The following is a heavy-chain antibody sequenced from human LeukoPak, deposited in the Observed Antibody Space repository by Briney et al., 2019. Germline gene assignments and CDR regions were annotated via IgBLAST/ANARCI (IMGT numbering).Heavy chain of an antibody. D-gene: IGHD3-10*02. CDR3: AELGITMIGGV. CDR1: GFTFSSYG. J-gene: IGHJ6*04. CDR2: ISYDGSNK. V-gene: IGHV3-33*05. Sequence: WGSLTFSCAAYGFTFSSYGMLWVRKAQGKGLEWVAVISYDGSNKYYADSVKGRFTISRDNAKNSLYLQMNSLRAEDTAVYYCAELGITMIGGVWGKGTTVTISS.